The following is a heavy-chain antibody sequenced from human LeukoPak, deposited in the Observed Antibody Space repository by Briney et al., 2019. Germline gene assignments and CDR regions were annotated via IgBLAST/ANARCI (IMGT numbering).Heavy chain of an antibody. Sequence: GESLRLSCAVSGFTFSDNYMSWSRQAPGKGLEWVAYITQTGSSMSYSDSVKGRFTISRDNARNSLYLQMDSLRPEDTAVYYCGRGHWGLDYWGQGTLLTVSS. CDR1: GFTFSDNY. CDR2: ITQTGSSM. J-gene: IGHJ4*02. D-gene: IGHD7-27*01. CDR3: GRGHWGLDY. V-gene: IGHV3-11*01.